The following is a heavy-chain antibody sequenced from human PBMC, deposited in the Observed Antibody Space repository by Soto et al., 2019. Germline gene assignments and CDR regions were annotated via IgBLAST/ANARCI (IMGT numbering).Heavy chain of an antibody. CDR1: GGSLGSSGYY. D-gene: IGHD6-13*01. Sequence: SETLSLTCTVSGGSLGSSGYYWGWIRQSPGKGLEWIGNIYYSGNTSYNPSLKSRVTISVDTSKNQIYLHLSAVTAADTAIFYCASIAAPGTTHFDFWGQGTLVTVPQ. CDR3: ASIAAPGTTHFDF. CDR2: IYYSGNT. V-gene: IGHV4-39*01. J-gene: IGHJ4*02.